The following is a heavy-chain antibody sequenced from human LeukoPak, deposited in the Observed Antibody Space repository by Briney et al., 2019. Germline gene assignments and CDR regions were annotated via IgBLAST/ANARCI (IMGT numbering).Heavy chain of an antibody. V-gene: IGHV3-74*01. D-gene: IGHD5-24*01. CDR3: ARVTGGYNLVDY. J-gene: IGHJ4*02. Sequence: GGSLRLSCAASGFTFSNYWMHWVRQAPGKGLVWVSRISDDGGHTFYADSVKGRFAMSRDNAKNTLFPQMNSLRAEDTAVYYCARVTGGYNLVDYWGQGTLVTVSS. CDR2: ISDDGGHT. CDR1: GFTFSNYW.